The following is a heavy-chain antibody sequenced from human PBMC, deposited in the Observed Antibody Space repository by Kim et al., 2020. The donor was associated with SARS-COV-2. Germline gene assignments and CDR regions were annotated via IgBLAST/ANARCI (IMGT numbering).Heavy chain of an antibody. CDR2: ISYDGSNK. Sequence: GGSLRLSCAASGFTFSSYGMHWVRQAPGKGLEWVAVISYDGSNKYYADSVKGRFTISRDNSKNTLYLQMNSLRAEDTAVYYCAKDPTVVPAAIHSPVFD. D-gene: IGHD2-2*01. V-gene: IGHV3-30*18. CDR1: GFTFSSYG. J-gene: IGHJ4*01. CDR3: AKDPTVVPAAIHSPVFD.